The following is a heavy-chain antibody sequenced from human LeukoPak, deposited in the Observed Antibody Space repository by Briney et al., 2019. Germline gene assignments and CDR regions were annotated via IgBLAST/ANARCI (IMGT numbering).Heavy chain of an antibody. D-gene: IGHD3-16*01. V-gene: IGHV3-21*01. CDR3: ACNPRGTSPPDYFDY. CDR1: GLILSSYS. CDR2: ITIGSGSI. J-gene: IGHJ4*02. Sequence: PGGSLRLSCAASGLILSSYSMNWVRQAPGKGLEWVSSITIGSGSINYADSVKGRFTISRDNTKNSLYLQMNSLRAEDTAVYFCACNPRGTSPPDYFDYWGQGTLVTVSS.